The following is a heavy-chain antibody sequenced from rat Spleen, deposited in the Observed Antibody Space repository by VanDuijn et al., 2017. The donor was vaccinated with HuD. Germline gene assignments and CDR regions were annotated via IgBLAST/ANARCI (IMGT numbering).Heavy chain of an antibody. CDR3: ARRHYGYTDYFDY. CDR2: ISYDGSST. Sequence: EVQLVESDGGLVQPGRSLKLSCAASGFTFSDYYMARVRQAPTKGLEWVATISYDGSSTYYRDSVKGRFTISRDNAENTVYLQMNSLRSEDTATYYCARRHYGYTDYFDYWGQGVMVTVSS. CDR1: GFTFSDYY. V-gene: IGHV5-29*01. D-gene: IGHD1-9*01. J-gene: IGHJ2*01.